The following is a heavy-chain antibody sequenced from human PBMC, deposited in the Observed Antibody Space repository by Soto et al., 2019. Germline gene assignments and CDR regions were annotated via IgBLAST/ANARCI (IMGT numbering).Heavy chain of an antibody. D-gene: IGHD1-26*01. Sequence: SQTLSLTCSISGDSVSGNSAAAWSWIRQSTSKGLDWLCMTYYRSKWYNDYAISVKSRITINPETSKNQFSLKLKSVTPEDAAVYYCVRGIRSTFHXWGQGTLVTVSX. CDR2: TYYRSKWYN. V-gene: IGHV6-1*01. CDR1: GDSVSGNSAAA. J-gene: IGHJ4*02. CDR3: VRGIRSTFHX.